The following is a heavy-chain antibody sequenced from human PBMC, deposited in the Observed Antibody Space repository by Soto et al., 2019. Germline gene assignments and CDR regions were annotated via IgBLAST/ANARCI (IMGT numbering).Heavy chain of an antibody. Sequence: ASVKVSCKVSGYSLTELSMHWVRQAPGKGLEWMGGFDPEDGETIYAQKFQGRVTMTEDTSTDTAYMELSSLRSEDTAVYYCATAAAAYWYFDLWGRGTLVTVSS. J-gene: IGHJ2*01. CDR2: FDPEDGET. V-gene: IGHV1-24*01. CDR3: ATAAAAYWYFDL. CDR1: GYSLTELS. D-gene: IGHD6-13*01.